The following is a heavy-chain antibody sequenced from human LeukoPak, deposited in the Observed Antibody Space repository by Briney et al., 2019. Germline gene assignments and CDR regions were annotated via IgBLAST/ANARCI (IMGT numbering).Heavy chain of an antibody. CDR1: GFTFSSYS. J-gene: IGHJ4*02. CDR3: AKDRYYYDSSGYYYVVTWFDY. Sequence: GGSLRLSCAASGFTFSSYSMNWVRQAPGKGLEWVSSISSSSSYIYYADSVKGRFTISRDNAKNSLYLQMNSLRAEDTAVYYCAKDRYYYDSSGYYYVVTWFDYWGQGTLVTVSS. CDR2: ISSSSSYI. D-gene: IGHD3-22*01. V-gene: IGHV3-21*04.